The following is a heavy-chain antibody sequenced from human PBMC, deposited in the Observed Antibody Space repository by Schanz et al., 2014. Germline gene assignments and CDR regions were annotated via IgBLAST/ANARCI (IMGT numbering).Heavy chain of an antibody. CDR3: AKSLESCPGGRCPRGYFDY. Sequence: EAHLVESGGGLVQPGGSLRLSCAASGFTFSSYAMSWVRQAPGKGLEWVSLISDSGDTAYYADSVKGRFTISRDNFKGALYLQMSSLRAEDTAVYYCAKSLESCPGGRCPRGYFDYWGQGTLVTVSS. J-gene: IGHJ4*02. V-gene: IGHV3-23*04. CDR2: ISDSGDTA. D-gene: IGHD2-8*02. CDR1: GFTFSSYA.